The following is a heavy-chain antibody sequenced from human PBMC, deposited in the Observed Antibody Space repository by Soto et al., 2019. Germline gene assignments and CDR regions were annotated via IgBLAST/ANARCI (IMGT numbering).Heavy chain of an antibody. CDR3: ARDSLGTRGYSYAFDY. CDR2: ISYDGSNK. V-gene: IGHV3-30-3*01. CDR1: GFTFSSYA. J-gene: IGHJ4*02. Sequence: QVQLVESGGGVVQPGRSLRLSCAASGFTFSSYAMHWVRQAPGKGLEWVAVISYDGSNKYYADSVKGRFTISRDNSKNTLYLQMNSLRAEDTAVYYCARDSLGTRGYSYAFDYWGQGTLVTVSS. D-gene: IGHD5-18*01.